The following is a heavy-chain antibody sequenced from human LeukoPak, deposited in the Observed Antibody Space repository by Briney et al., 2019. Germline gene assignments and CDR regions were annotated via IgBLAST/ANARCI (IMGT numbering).Heavy chain of an antibody. CDR2: IKQDGSEK. CDR1: RFTFSSYG. Sequence: GGSLRLSCAASRFTFSSYGMHWVRQAPGKGLEWVANIKQDGSEKYYVDSVKGRFTISRDNAKNSLYLQMNSLRAEDTAVYYCARKNGLDYWGQGTLVTVAS. CDR3: ARKNGLDY. J-gene: IGHJ4*02. V-gene: IGHV3-7*01.